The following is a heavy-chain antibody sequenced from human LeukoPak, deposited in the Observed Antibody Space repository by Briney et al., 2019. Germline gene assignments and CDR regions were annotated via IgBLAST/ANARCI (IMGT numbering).Heavy chain of an antibody. J-gene: IGHJ4*02. CDR3: ASVDTAMAVFDY. Sequence: PSETLSLTCTVSGGSISSSSYYWGWIRQSPGKGLEWIGSIYYSGSTYYNPSLKSRVTISVDTSKNQFSLKLSSVTAADTAVYYCASVDTAMAVFDYWGQGTLVTVSS. V-gene: IGHV4-39*01. CDR2: IYYSGST. CDR1: GGSISSSSYY. D-gene: IGHD5-18*01.